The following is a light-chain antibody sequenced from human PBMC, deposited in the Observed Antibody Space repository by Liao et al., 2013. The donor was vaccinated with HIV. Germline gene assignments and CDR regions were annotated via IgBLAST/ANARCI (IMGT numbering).Light chain of an antibody. Sequence: SYELTQAPSVSVSPGQTASITCSGDKLGDKYACWYQQKPGQSPALVIYQDTKRPSGIPERFSGSNSGNTATLTISGTQAMDEADYYCQAWDSSTVVFGGGTKLTVL. J-gene: IGLJ2*01. CDR2: QDT. V-gene: IGLV3-1*01. CDR1: KLGDKY. CDR3: QAWDSSTVV.